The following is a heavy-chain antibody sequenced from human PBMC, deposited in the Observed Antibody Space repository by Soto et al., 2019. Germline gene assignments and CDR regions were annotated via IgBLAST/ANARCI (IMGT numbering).Heavy chain of an antibody. CDR3: ATSSLGYCSSTSCYPTPYFDY. Sequence: SETLSLTCTVSGGSISSGGYDWSWIRQHPGKGLEWIGYIYYSGSTCYNPSLKSRVTISVDTSKNQFSLKLSSVTAADTAVYYCATSSLGYCSSTSCYPTPYFDYWGQGTLVTVSS. D-gene: IGHD2-2*01. V-gene: IGHV4-31*03. J-gene: IGHJ4*02. CDR2: IYYSGST. CDR1: GGSISSGGYD.